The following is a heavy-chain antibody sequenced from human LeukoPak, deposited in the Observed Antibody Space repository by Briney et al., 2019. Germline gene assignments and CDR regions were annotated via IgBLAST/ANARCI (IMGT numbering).Heavy chain of an antibody. D-gene: IGHD1/OR15-1a*01. CDR3: ARDRRREQLHAFDI. CDR2: THYSDHT. J-gene: IGHJ3*02. Sequence: SQTLSLTCTVSGGSITSYFWNWIRQPPGQGLQWVAYTHYSDHTNYNPSLKSRVTISVDTSKNQLSLMLSSVTAADTAVYYCARDRRREQLHAFDIWGQGTMVTVSS. V-gene: IGHV4-59*01. CDR1: GGSITSYF.